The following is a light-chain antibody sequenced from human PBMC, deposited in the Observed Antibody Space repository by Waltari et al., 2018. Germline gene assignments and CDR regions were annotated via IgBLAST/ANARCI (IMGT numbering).Light chain of an antibody. J-gene: IGLJ3*02. CDR3: TSYTRSNTWV. CDR2: EVS. V-gene: IGLV2-14*01. CDR1: SSDIGDYNF. Sequence: QSALTQPAPVSGSPGQSITISCTGTSSDIGDYNFVSWYQQFPGKAPKLMIYEVSNRPLGVSNRFSGSKAGNTASLTISGLQAEDEADDYCTSYTRSNTWVFGGGTKVTVL.